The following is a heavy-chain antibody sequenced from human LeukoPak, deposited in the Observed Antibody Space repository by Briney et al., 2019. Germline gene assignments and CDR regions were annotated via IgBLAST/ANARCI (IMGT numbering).Heavy chain of an antibody. CDR1: GFSFSSFE. CDR2: ISSRFDV. J-gene: IGHJ4*02. Sequence: GGSLRLSCLVSGFSFSSFEMNWVRRAPGKGLEWVSYISSRFDVHYADSVKGRFTISRDNARDSLYLQMNSLTADDTAIYYCARSLSGLITDPFFDQWGQGALVTVSS. V-gene: IGHV3-48*03. D-gene: IGHD1-20*01. CDR3: ARSLSGLITDPFFDQ.